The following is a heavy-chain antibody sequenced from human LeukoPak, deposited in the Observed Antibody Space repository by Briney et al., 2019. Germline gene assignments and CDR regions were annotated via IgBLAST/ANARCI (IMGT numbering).Heavy chain of an antibody. CDR2: INSDGSST. Sequence: GGSLRLSCAASGFTFSNYWMHWFRQAPGKGLVWVSRINSDGSSTTYADSVKGRFTISRDNAKNTLYLQMNSLRAEDTAVYYCARDVMTSSCAFDIWGQGTMVTVSS. CDR3: ARDVMTSSCAFDI. J-gene: IGHJ3*02. CDR1: GFTFSNYW. V-gene: IGHV3-74*01.